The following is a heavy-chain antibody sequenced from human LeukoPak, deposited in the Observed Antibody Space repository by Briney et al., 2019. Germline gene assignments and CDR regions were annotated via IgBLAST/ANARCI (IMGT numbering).Heavy chain of an antibody. CDR3: ARVNTVMATFDY. Sequence: PSQTLSLPCTVSTYSLSSAYAGWVRQPPGKGLEWVATISHRGRPYYNPSLKSRATISGDTSQSQYSLKLSSLTAADTAVYYCARVNTVMATFDYWGQGTLVTVSS. J-gene: IGHJ4*02. D-gene: IGHD5-18*01. V-gene: IGHV4-38-2*02. CDR1: TYSLSSAYA. CDR2: ISHRGRP.